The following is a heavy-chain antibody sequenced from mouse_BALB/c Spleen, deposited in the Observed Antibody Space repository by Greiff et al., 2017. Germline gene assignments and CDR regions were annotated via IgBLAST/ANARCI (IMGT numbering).Heavy chain of an antibody. D-gene: IGHD2-1*01. J-gene: IGHJ1*01. CDR2: IWSGGST. CDR1: GFSLTSYG. CDR3: ASYGKRTDWYFDV. V-gene: IGHV2-4-1*01. Sequence: QVQLKESGPGLVQPSQSLSITCTVSGFSLTSYGVHWVRQSQGKGLEWLGVIWSGGSTDYNAAFISRLSISKDNSKSQVFFKMNSLQADDTAIYYCASYGKRTDWYFDVWGAGTTVTVSS.